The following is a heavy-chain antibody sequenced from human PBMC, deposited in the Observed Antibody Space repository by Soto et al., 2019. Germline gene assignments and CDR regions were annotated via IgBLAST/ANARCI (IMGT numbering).Heavy chain of an antibody. CDR3: ARAASGYAHGYYYYGMDV. CDR1: GFTFSSYS. J-gene: IGHJ6*02. D-gene: IGHD5-12*01. CDR2: ISSSSSTI. Sequence: EVQLVESGGGLVQPGGSLRLSCAASGFTFSSYSMNWVRQAPGKGLEWVSYISSSSSTIYYADSVKGRFTISRDNDKNSLYLQMNSLRAEDTAVYYCARAASGYAHGYYYYGMDVWGQGTTVTVSS. V-gene: IGHV3-48*01.